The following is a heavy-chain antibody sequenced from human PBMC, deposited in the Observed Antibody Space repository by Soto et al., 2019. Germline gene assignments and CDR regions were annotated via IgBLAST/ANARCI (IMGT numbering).Heavy chain of an antibody. D-gene: IGHD2-15*01. CDR3: ARISCKGGSCYFDFDH. CDR2: INPSGEHT. Sequence: GSVKVSCKASGYSFKDHYMHWVRQAPGRGLEWVGIINPSGEHTNYAQQFRGRVAMTRDTSTSTAYMELRSLRSEDTAVYFCARISCKGGSCYFDFDHWGQGALVTGST. V-gene: IGHV1-46*02. CDR1: GYSFKDHY. J-gene: IGHJ4*02.